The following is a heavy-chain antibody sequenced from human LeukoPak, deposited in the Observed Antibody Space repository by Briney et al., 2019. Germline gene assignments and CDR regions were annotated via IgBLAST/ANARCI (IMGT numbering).Heavy chain of an antibody. CDR1: GGSTSSYY. Sequence: SETLSLTCTVSGGSTSSYYWSWIRQPPGKGLEWIGHIYHSGSTNYNPSPKSRATISLDTSKNQFSLKLSSVTAADTAVYYCAKRLAAAGSEWFDPWGQGTLVTVSS. D-gene: IGHD6-13*01. J-gene: IGHJ5*02. V-gene: IGHV4-59*08. CDR3: AKRLAAAGSEWFDP. CDR2: IYHSGST.